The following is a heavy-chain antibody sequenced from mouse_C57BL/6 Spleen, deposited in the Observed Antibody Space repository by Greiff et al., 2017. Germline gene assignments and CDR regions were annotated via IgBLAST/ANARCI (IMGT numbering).Heavy chain of an antibody. CDR3: ARSFYGSSPSYWYFDG. V-gene: IGHV1-42*01. J-gene: IGHJ1*03. CDR1: GYSFTGYY. Sequence: VQLKESGPELVKPGASVKISCKASGYSFTGYYMNWVKQSPEKSLEWIGEINPSTGGTTYNQKFKAKATLTVDKSSSTAYMQLKSLTSEDSAVYYCARSFYGSSPSYWYFDGWGTGTTVTVSS. D-gene: IGHD1-1*01. CDR2: INPSTGGT.